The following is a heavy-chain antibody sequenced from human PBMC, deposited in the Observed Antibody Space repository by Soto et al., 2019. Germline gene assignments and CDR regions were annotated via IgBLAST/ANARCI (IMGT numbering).Heavy chain of an antibody. CDR1: GFTFSSYA. CDR2: ISYDGSNK. D-gene: IGHD3-3*01. V-gene: IGHV3-30-3*01. J-gene: IGHJ4*02. Sequence: QVQLVESGGGVVQPGRSLRLSCAASGFTFSSYAMHWVRQAPGKGLEWVAVISYDGSNKYYADSVKGRFTISRDNSKNMLYLQMNSLRAEDTAVYYCARAGYYESYFDYWGQGTLVTVSS. CDR3: ARAGYYESYFDY.